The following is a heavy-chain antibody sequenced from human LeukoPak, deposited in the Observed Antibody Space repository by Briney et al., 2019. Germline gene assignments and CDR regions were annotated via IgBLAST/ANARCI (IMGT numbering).Heavy chain of an antibody. CDR1: GGSISSYY. Sequence: SETLSLTCTVSGGSISSYYWSWIRQPPGKGLEWIGYIYYSGSTNYNPSLKSRVTISVDTSKNQFSLKLSSVTAADTAVYYCARAKDPRNYDYYYYYMDVWGKGTTVTVSS. V-gene: IGHV4-59*01. J-gene: IGHJ6*03. CDR2: IYYSGST. CDR3: ARAKDPRNYDYYYYYMDV. D-gene: IGHD1-7*01.